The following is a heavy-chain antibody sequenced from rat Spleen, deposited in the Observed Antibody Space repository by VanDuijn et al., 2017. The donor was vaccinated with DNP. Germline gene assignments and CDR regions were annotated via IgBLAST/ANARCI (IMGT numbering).Heavy chain of an antibody. CDR2: ISSGGGST. D-gene: IGHD4-3*01. Sequence: EALLVESGGGLVQPGRSLKLSCAASGFTFSNYGMAWVRQAPTKGLEWVASISSGGGSTYYRDSVKGRITISRDNAKKTQYLQMDSLRSEDMATYYCVRWNSGHFDYWGQGVMVTVSS. CDR1: GFTFSNYG. J-gene: IGHJ2*01. V-gene: IGHV5S13*01. CDR3: VRWNSGHFDY.